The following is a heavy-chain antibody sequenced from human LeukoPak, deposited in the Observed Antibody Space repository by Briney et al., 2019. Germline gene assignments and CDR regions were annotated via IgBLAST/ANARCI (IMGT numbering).Heavy chain of an antibody. D-gene: IGHD3-10*01. CDR3: AKDQVITEYYFDY. Sequence: PGGSLRLSCSGSGFTVSSSYMSWVRQAPGKGLEWVSVIYSGGGTYYADSVKGRFTISRDNSKNTLYLQMNSLRAEDTAVYYCAKDQVITEYYFDYWGQGTLVTVSS. V-gene: IGHV3-53*01. CDR1: GFTVSSSY. J-gene: IGHJ4*02. CDR2: IYSGGGT.